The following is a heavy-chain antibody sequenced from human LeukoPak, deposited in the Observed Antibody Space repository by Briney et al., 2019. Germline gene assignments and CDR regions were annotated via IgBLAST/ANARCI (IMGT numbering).Heavy chain of an antibody. J-gene: IGHJ4*02. Sequence: SETLSLTCTVSGGSISGYYWTWIRQPPGKGLEWIAYIHYSGSTNYNPSLESRVTTSVDTSKNQFSLKLSSVTAADTAVYYCAAYAGGYREAAFDYWGQGSLVTVSS. CDR2: IHYSGST. CDR3: AAYAGGYREAAFDY. V-gene: IGHV4-59*01. CDR1: GGSISGYY. D-gene: IGHD5-12*01.